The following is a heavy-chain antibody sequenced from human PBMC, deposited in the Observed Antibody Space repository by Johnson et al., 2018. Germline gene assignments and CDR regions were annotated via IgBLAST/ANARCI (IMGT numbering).Heavy chain of an antibody. CDR2: ISYDGSNK. CDR1: GFTFSSYG. D-gene: IGHD3-3*01. V-gene: IGHV3-30*03. Sequence: QVQLVQSGGGVVQPGRSLRLSCAASGFTFSSYGMHWVRQAPGKGLEWVAVISYDGSNKYYADSVKGRFTISRSNSKNSLYLQMNSLRAEDTALYYCARDLHYGFWSGDGGNMDVWGQGTTVTVSS. J-gene: IGHJ6*02. CDR3: ARDLHYGFWSGDGGNMDV.